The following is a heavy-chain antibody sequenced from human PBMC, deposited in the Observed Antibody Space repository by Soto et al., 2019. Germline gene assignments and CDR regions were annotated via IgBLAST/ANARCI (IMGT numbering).Heavy chain of an antibody. CDR3: AKGYSSSWYGPVDY. D-gene: IGHD6-13*01. CDR2: ISWNSGSI. Sequence: EVQLVESGGGLVQPGRSLRLSCAASGFTFDDYAMHWVRQAPGKGLEWVSGISWNSGSIGYADSVKGRFTISRDNAKNSLYLQMNSLRGEDTALYYCAKGYSSSWYGPVDYWGQGTLVTVSS. J-gene: IGHJ4*02. CDR1: GFTFDDYA. V-gene: IGHV3-9*01.